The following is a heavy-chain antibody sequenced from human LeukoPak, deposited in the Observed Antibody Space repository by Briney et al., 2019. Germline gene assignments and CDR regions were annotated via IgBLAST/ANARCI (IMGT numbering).Heavy chain of an antibody. J-gene: IGHJ4*02. D-gene: IGHD2-2*01. CDR1: GYTFTDYY. V-gene: IGHV1-2*02. CDR2: INPNSGDT. Sequence: ASVKVSCKASGYTFTDYYMHWVRQAPGQGFEWMGWINPNSGDTNYSQKFQGRVTMTRDTSISTAHMELSRLRSDDTAVYYCARANFLYCSSTTCLFDYWGQGTLVIVSS. CDR3: ARANFLYCSSTTCLFDY.